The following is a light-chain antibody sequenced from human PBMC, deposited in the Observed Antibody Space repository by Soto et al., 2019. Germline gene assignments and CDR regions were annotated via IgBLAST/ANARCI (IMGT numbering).Light chain of an antibody. V-gene: IGLV1-44*01. Sequence: QPVLTQPPSASWTPGQRVTLSFSGSRSNIGSNTVNWYQQLPGTAPKLLIYSNNHRPSGFPDRFSGSKSGTSASLAISGLQSEDEADYYCAAWDDSLNGHVVFGGGTKVTVL. J-gene: IGLJ2*01. CDR2: SNN. CDR1: RSNIGSNT. CDR3: AAWDDSLNGHVV.